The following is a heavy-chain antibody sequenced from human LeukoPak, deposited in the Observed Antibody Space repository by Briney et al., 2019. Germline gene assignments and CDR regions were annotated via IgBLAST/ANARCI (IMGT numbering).Heavy chain of an antibody. D-gene: IGHD1-14*01. CDR3: ATDLTFKDYYGMDV. Sequence: ASVKVSCKASGYTFTSYGISWVRQAPGQGLEGMGWISAYNGNTNYAQKFQGRVTITEDTSTDTAYMELSSLRSEDTAVYYCATDLTFKDYYGMDVWGQGTTVTVSS. CDR1: GYTFTSYG. V-gene: IGHV1-18*01. J-gene: IGHJ6*02. CDR2: ISAYNGNT.